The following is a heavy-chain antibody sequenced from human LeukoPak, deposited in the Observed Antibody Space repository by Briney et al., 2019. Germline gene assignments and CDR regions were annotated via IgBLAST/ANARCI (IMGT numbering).Heavy chain of an antibody. D-gene: IGHD3-3*01. J-gene: IGHJ6*03. CDR3: ARLDSYYYYMDV. CDR2: IYTSGST. CDR1: GGSISSYY. V-gene: IGHV4-4*09. Sequence: SETLSLTCTVPGGSISSYYWSWIRQPPGKGLEWIGYIYTSGSTNYNPSLKSRVTISVDTSKNQFSLKLSSVTAADTAVFYCARLDSYYYYMDVWGKGTTVTVSS.